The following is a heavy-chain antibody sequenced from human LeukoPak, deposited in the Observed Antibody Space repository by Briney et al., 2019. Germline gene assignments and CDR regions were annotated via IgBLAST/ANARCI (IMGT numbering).Heavy chain of an antibody. Sequence: SQTLSLTCTVSGASISSSSYYWGWIRQPPGKGLEWIGSIDYSGSAYYNPSLKSLVTISVDTSKNQFSLKLSSVTAADTAVYYCARQRLDSGSYYLYYYYYYMDVWGKGTTVTISS. D-gene: IGHD1-26*01. V-gene: IGHV4-39*01. J-gene: IGHJ6*03. CDR3: ARQRLDSGSYYLYYYYYYMDV. CDR1: GASISSSSYY. CDR2: IDYSGSA.